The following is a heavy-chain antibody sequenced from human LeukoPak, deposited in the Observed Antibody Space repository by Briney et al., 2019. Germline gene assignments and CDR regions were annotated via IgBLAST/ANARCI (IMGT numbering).Heavy chain of an antibody. V-gene: IGHV3-21*01. CDR1: GLTVKNYD. CDR3: AIRSRYTFIDVAGVIDS. D-gene: IGHD6-19*01. Sequence: GGSLRLSCTASGLTVKNYDLHWVRQAPGKGLEWVSSISSAGSYKYCADSVKGRFTISRDNAKNSLYLQMDSLSGEDTAVYYCAIRSRYTFIDVAGVIDSWGQGTLVTVSS. J-gene: IGHJ4*02. CDR2: ISSAGSYK.